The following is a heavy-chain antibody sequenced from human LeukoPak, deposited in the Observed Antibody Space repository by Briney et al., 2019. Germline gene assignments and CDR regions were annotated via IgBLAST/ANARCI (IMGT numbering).Heavy chain of an antibody. CDR3: ARKTDSSGSGDY. CDR2: IYSGGST. J-gene: IGHJ4*02. V-gene: IGHV3-53*01. Sequence: GGSLRLSCAASGFTFSSYAMSWVRQAPGKGLECVSVIYSGGSTYYADSVKGRFTISRDNSKNTLYLQMNSLRAEDTAVYYCARKTDSSGSGDYWGQGTLVTVSS. D-gene: IGHD3-22*01. CDR1: GFTFSSYA.